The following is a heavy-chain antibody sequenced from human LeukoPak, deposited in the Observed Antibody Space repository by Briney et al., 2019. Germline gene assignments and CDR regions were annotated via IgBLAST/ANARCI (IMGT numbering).Heavy chain of an antibody. CDR3: VKDGGGSYAFDY. CDR2: INDNGGRT. CDR1: GFTFSRYG. D-gene: IGHD1-26*01. V-gene: IGHV3-64D*09. Sequence: GGSLRLSCSASGFTFSRYGMHWVRQAPGKGLEYVSGINDNGGRTHYGDSVKGRFSISRDNSKNTLHLQMSTLRAEDTALYYCVKDGGGSYAFDYWGQGILVTVAS. J-gene: IGHJ4*02.